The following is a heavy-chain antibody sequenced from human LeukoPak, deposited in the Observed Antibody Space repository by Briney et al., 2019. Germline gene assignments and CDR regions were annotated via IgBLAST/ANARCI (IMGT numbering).Heavy chain of an antibody. Sequence: SETLSLTCAVYGGSFSGYYWSWIRQPPGKGLEWIGEINHSGSTNYNPSLKSRVTISVDTSKNQFSLKLSSVTAADTAVYYCAREGLVRGVIITSYWGQGTLVTVSS. V-gene: IGHV4-34*09. J-gene: IGHJ4*02. D-gene: IGHD3-10*01. CDR1: GGSFSGYY. CDR3: AREGLVRGVIITSY. CDR2: INHSGST.